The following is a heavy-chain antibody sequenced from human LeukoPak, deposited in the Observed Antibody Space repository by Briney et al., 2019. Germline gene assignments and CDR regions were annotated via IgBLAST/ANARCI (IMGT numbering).Heavy chain of an antibody. V-gene: IGHV3-23*01. Sequence: GGSLRLSCAASGFTFSSYAMSWVRQAPGKGLEWVSAISGSGGSTYYADSVKGRFTISRDNSKNTLYLQMNSLRAEDTAVYYCAKTDSSGYYPTYYFDYRGQGTLVTVSS. CDR2: ISGSGGST. J-gene: IGHJ4*02. CDR1: GFTFSSYA. D-gene: IGHD3-22*01. CDR3: AKTDSSGYYPTYYFDY.